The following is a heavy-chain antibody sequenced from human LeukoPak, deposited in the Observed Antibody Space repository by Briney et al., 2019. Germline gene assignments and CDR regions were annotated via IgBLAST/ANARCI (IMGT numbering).Heavy chain of an antibody. CDR3: RVSSSWYPGGMDV. V-gene: IGHV4-59*01. Sequence: SETLSLTCTVSGGSISSYYWTWIRQPPGKGLEWIGYIYHSGSTDYNPSLKSRVTISVDTSKNQFSLKLSSVTAADTAVYYCRVSSSWYPGGMDVWGQGTTVTVSS. J-gene: IGHJ6*02. D-gene: IGHD6-13*01. CDR2: IYHSGST. CDR1: GGSISSYY.